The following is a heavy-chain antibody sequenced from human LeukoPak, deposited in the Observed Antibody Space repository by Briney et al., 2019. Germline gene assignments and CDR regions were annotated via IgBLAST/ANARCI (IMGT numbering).Heavy chain of an antibody. CDR3: ARDRIAAAGTRYYYGMDV. CDR1: GGSFSGYY. CDR2: IYYSGST. Sequence: PSETLSLTCAVYGGSFSGYYWSWIRQPPGKGLEWIGYIYYSGSTNYNPSLKSRVTISVDTSKNQFSLKLSSVTAADTAVYYCARDRIAAAGTRYYYGMDVWGQGTTVTVSS. V-gene: IGHV4-59*01. D-gene: IGHD6-13*01. J-gene: IGHJ6*02.